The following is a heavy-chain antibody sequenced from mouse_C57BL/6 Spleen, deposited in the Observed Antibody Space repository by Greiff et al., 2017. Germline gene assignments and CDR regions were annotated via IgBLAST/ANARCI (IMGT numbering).Heavy chain of an antibody. Sequence: EVKVVESGGGLVKPGGSLKLSCAASGFTFSDYGMHWVRQAPEKGLEWVAYISSGSSTIYYADTVKGRFTISRDNAKNTLFLQLTSLRSEDTAMYYCARPIYYDYEDYAMDYWGQGTSVTVSS. CDR2: ISSGSSTI. D-gene: IGHD2-4*01. CDR3: ARPIYYDYEDYAMDY. CDR1: GFTFSDYG. J-gene: IGHJ4*01. V-gene: IGHV5-17*01.